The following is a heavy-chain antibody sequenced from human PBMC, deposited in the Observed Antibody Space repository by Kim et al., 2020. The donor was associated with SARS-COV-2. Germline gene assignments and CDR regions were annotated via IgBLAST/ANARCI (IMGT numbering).Heavy chain of an antibody. Sequence: GGSLRLSCAASGFTFDDYAMHWVRQAPGKGLEWVCLISGDGGSTYYADSVKGRFTISRDNSKNSLYLQMNSLRTEETALYYCAKDFDWVEMATADYWGQGTLVTVSS. CDR1: GFTFDDYA. CDR2: ISGDGGST. V-gene: IGHV3-43*02. D-gene: IGHD3-9*01. CDR3: AKDFDWVEMATADY. J-gene: IGHJ4*02.